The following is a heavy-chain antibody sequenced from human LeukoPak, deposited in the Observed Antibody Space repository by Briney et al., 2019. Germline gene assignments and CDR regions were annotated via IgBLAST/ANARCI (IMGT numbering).Heavy chain of an antibody. V-gene: IGHV3-30*03. CDR2: VSYGGSIT. CDR3: VATSGSSTN. D-gene: IGHD2-2*01. Sequence: RTGGSLRLSCAASGFTFDYIWMSWVRQAPGKGLEWVAAVSYGGSITSYADSVKSRLTISRDNSENTLYLQMNSLRADDTAVYYCVATSGSSTNWGQGTLVTVSS. CDR1: GFTFDYIW. J-gene: IGHJ4*02.